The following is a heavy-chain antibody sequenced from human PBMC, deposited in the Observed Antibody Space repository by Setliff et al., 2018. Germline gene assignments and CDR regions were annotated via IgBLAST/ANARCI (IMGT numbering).Heavy chain of an antibody. Sequence: ASVKVSCKASGYSFTDYYIHWVRQAPGQGLEWVGWINPHSGGTTFARKFQGRVTMTRDTSISTAHMELSSLRSDDTAVYYCARAWYDNGGYYYENYYYFMDVWGKGTTVTVSS. V-gene: IGHV1-2*02. CDR3: ARAWYDNGGYYYENYYYFMDV. CDR1: GYSFTDYY. D-gene: IGHD3-22*01. J-gene: IGHJ6*03. CDR2: INPHSGGT.